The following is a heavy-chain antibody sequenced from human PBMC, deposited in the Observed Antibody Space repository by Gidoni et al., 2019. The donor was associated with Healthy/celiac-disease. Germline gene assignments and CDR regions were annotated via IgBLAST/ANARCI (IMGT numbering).Heavy chain of an antibody. CDR3: ARVVVPAAHYYYYGMDV. V-gene: IGHV3-33*01. J-gene: IGHJ6*02. CDR2: IWYDGSNK. D-gene: IGHD2-2*01. Sequence: QVQLVASGGGVVQPGRSLRLSCAASGFTFSSYGMHWVRQAPGKGLECVAVIWYDGSNKYYADSVKGRFTISRDNSKNTLYLQMNSLRAEDTAVYYCARVVVPAAHYYYYGMDVWGQGTTVTVSS. CDR1: GFTFSSYG.